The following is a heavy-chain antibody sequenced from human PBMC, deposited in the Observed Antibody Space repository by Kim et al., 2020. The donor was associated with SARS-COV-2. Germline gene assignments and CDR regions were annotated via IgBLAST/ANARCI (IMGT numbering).Heavy chain of an antibody. V-gene: IGHV3-33*01. CDR2: IWYDGSNK. CDR1: GFTFSSYG. J-gene: IGHJ6*02. CDR3: ARDRSSSWWDYYYYGMDV. D-gene: IGHD6-13*01. Sequence: LSLTCAASGFTFSSYGMHWVRQAPGKGLEWVAVIWYDGSNKYYADSVKGRFTISRDNSKNTLYLQMNSLRAEDTAVYYCARDRSSSWWDYYYYGMDVWGQGTTVTVSS.